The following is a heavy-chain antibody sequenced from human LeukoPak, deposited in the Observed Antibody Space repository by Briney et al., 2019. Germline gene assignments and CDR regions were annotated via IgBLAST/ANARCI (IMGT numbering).Heavy chain of an antibody. CDR3: ARRGAGYSSSADY. D-gene: IGHD6-19*01. V-gene: IGHV5-51*01. CDR1: EDSFTSYW. CDR2: IYPGDSDT. Sequence: GESLKISCKGSEDSFTSYWIGWVRQMPGKGLEWMGIIYPGDSDTRYSPSFQGQVTISADKSIRTAYLQWSSLKASDTAMYFCARRGAGYSSSADYWGQGTLVTVSS. J-gene: IGHJ4*02.